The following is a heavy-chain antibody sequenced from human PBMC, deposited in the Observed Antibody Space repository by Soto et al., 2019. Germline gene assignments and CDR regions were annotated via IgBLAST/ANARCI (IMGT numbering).Heavy chain of an antibody. CDR2: ISGSGGST. V-gene: IGHV3-23*01. J-gene: IGHJ1*01. CDR1: GFTFSSYA. D-gene: IGHD6-13*01. CDR3: AKDLQQQLVRGYFQH. Sequence: EVQLLESGGGLVQPGGSLRLSCAASGFTFSSYAMSWVRQAPGKGLEWVSAISGSGGSTYYADSVKGRFTISRDNSKNTLYLQMNSRRAEDTAVYYCAKDLQQQLVRGYFQHWGQGTLVTVSS.